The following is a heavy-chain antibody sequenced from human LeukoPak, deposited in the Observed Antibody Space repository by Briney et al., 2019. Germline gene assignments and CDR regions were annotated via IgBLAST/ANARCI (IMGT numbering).Heavy chain of an antibody. D-gene: IGHD4-17*01. CDR2: ISSSVSYI. Sequence: GGSLRLSCAASGFTFSTYNMNWVRQAPGKGLEWVSSISSSVSYIYYADSVKGRFTISRDNANNSLYLQMSSLRAENTAVYYCASAPTGTYYFDYWGQGTLVTASS. CDR3: ASAPTGTYYFDY. J-gene: IGHJ4*02. V-gene: IGHV3-21*01. CDR1: GFTFSTYN.